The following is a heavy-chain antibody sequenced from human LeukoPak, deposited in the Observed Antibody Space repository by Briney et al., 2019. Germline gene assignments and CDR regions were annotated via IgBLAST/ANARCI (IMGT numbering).Heavy chain of an antibody. D-gene: IGHD3-10*01. CDR3: ARDRGVRGEYDY. V-gene: IGHV4-38-2*02. CDR1: GHSISSGYS. CDR2: VYHSGST. Sequence: SETLSLTCAVSGHSISSGYSWGWLRQPPEKGLEWIGSVYHSGSTYYNPSLKSRVTISVDTSKNQFSLKLNSVTAADTAVYYCARDRGVRGEYDYWGQGILVTVSS. J-gene: IGHJ4*02.